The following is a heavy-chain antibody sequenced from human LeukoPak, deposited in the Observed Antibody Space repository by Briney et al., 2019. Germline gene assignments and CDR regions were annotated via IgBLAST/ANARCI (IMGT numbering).Heavy chain of an antibody. Sequence: GGSLRLSCAASGFTFDDYTMHWVRQAPGKGLEWVSLISWDGGSTYYADSVKGRFTISRDNSKNSLYLQMNSLRTEDTALYYCAKVSGKQQLAFYYFDYWGQGTLVTVSS. V-gene: IGHV3-43*01. CDR2: ISWDGGST. D-gene: IGHD6-13*01. CDR1: GFTFDDYT. J-gene: IGHJ4*02. CDR3: AKVSGKQQLAFYYFDY.